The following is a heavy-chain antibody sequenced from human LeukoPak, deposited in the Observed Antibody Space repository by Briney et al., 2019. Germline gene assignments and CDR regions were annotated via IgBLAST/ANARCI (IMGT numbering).Heavy chain of an antibody. CDR1: GFTFSRYW. CDR3: ARGGYRTFDH. J-gene: IGHJ4*02. V-gene: IGHV3-74*01. D-gene: IGHD1-14*01. Sequence: PGGSLRLTCAASGFTFSRYWMHWVRQTPGKGLVWVSRINSDGSSTRYADFVKGRFTISRDNAKNTLDLQMSSLRAEDTAVYYCARGGYRTFDHWGQGTLVTVSS. CDR2: INSDGSST.